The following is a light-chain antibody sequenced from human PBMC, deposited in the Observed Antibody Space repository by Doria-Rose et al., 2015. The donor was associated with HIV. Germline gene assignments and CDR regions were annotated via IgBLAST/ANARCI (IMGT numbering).Light chain of an antibody. J-gene: IGLJ3*02. V-gene: IGLV3-21*02. CDR3: QVRDSSSDHWV. Sequence: SYALMQPPSVSVAPGQTARITCGGNNIGSKSVHWYQQKAGQTPVLVVYDDSDRPSGIPERFSASNSANTATLTISRVEAGDEADYYCQVRDSSSDHWVFGGGTKLTVL. CDR2: DDS. CDR1: NIGSKS.